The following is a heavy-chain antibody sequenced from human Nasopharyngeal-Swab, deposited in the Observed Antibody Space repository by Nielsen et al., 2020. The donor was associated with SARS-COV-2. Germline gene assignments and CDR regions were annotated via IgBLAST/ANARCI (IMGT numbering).Heavy chain of an antibody. D-gene: IGHD2-15*01. V-gene: IGHV3-30*18. Sequence: GGSLRLSCAASGFSSRIYGMNWVRQAPGKGLEWVAFILYDGVNKYYADSVKGRFIISRDNSKNTLYLQMNSLRGDDTAVFYCAKGSVGAATGSCAFDIWGQGTMVTVSS. J-gene: IGHJ3*02. CDR3: AKGSVGAATGSCAFDI. CDR1: GFSSRIYG. CDR2: ILYDGVNK.